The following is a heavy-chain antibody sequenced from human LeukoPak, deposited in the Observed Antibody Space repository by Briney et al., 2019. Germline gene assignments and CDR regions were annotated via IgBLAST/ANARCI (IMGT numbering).Heavy chain of an antibody. V-gene: IGHV3-23*01. CDR1: GFTFSSYA. J-gene: IGHJ4*02. D-gene: IGHD2-21*01. CDR2: ISGSGGST. Sequence: GESLRLSCAASGFTFSSYAMSWVRQAPGKGLEWVSAISGSGGSTYYADSVKGRFTISRDNSKNTLYLQMNSLRAEDTAVYYCAKPELVNNYCGGDCYSDYWGQGTLVTVSS. CDR3: AKPELVNNYCGGDCYSDY.